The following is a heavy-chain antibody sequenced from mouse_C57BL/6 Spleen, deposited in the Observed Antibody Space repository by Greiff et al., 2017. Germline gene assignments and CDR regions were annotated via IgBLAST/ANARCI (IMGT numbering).Heavy chain of an antibody. CDR2: IRSKSSNYAT. D-gene: IGHD2-4*01. Sequence: EVKLQESGGGLVQPKGSLKLSCAASGFTFNTHAMHWVRQAPGKGLEWVARIRSKSSNYATYYADSVKDRFTISRDDSQSMLYLQMNNLKTEDTAMYYGVRDGGLRREFYAMDYWGQGTSVTVSS. V-gene: IGHV10-3*01. J-gene: IGHJ4*01. CDR1: GFTFNTHA. CDR3: VRDGGLRREFYAMDY.